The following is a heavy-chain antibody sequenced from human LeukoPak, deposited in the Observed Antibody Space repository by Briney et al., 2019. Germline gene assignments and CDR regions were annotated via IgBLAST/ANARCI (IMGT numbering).Heavy chain of an antibody. J-gene: IGHJ4*02. V-gene: IGHV3-30-3*01. D-gene: IGHD5-18*01. Sequence: GGSLRLSCAASGFTFSSYAMHWVRQAPGKGLEWVAVISYDGSNKYYADSVKGRFTISRDNSKNTLYLQMNSLRAEDTAVYYCARARGYSYGQLRVDFDYWGQGTLVTVSS. CDR3: ARARGYSYGQLRVDFDY. CDR2: ISYDGSNK. CDR1: GFTFSSYA.